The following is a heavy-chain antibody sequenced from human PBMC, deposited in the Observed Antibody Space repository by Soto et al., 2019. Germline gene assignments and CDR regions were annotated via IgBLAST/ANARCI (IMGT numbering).Heavy chain of an antibody. CDR1: GYSFTSYW. J-gene: IGHJ6*02. CDR2: IYPGDSDT. Sequence: PGEPLKISCKGSGYSFTSYWIGWVRQMPGKGLEWMGIIYPGDSDTRYSPSFQGQVTISADKSISTAYLQWSSLKASDTAMYYCARPWNSYYYGMDVWGQGTTVTVSS. V-gene: IGHV5-51*01. D-gene: IGHD1-1*01. CDR3: ARPWNSYYYGMDV.